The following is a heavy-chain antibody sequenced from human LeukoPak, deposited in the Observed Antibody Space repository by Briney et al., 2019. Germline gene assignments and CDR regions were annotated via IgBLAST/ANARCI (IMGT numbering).Heavy chain of an antibody. D-gene: IGHD6-13*01. CDR3: ARGPAAAGNWFDP. V-gene: IGHV3-30*03. J-gene: IGHJ5*02. CDR2: ISYDGSNK. CDR1: GFSFRSYA. Sequence: GGSLRLSCAASGFSFRSYAMHWVRQAPGRGLEWVAAISYDGSNKYYADSLKGRFTISRDDSKNTLYLQMNSLRAEDTAVYYCARGPAAAGNWFDPWGQGTLVTVSS.